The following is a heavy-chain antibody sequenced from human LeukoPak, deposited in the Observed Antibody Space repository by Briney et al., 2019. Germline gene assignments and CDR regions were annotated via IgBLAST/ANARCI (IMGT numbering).Heavy chain of an antibody. CDR1: GFTFSYYG. CDR2: ISYDGSNT. J-gene: IGHJ3*02. CDR3: SGHAAAGDGFDI. Sequence: RGSLRLSCAASGFTFSYYGMHWVRQAPGQGLEWVAVISYDGSNTYYANSVKGRFTISRDNSKNTLYLQMNSLKAEETAVYYCSGHAAAGDGFDIWGQGTMVTVSS. D-gene: IGHD2-2*01. V-gene: IGHV3-30*03.